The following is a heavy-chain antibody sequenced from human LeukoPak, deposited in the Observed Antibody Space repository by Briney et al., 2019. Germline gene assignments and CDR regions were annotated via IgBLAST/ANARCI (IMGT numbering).Heavy chain of an antibody. D-gene: IGHD3-22*01. V-gene: IGHV1-2*02. CDR3: ARVYDSSGYYLHYFDY. Sequence: ASVKVSCKASGYTFTGYYMHWVRQAPGRGLEWMGWINPNSGGTNYAQKFQGRVTMTRDTSISTAYMELSRLRSDDTAVYYCARVYDSSGYYLHYFDYWGQGTLVTVSS. CDR2: INPNSGGT. J-gene: IGHJ4*02. CDR1: GYTFTGYY.